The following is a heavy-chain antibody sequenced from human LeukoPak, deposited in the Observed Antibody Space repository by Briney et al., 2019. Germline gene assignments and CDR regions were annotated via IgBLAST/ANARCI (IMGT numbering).Heavy chain of an antibody. CDR1: GYTFTSYG. CDR2: ISGYNGHT. V-gene: IGHV1-18*01. CDR3: ARESQIRYYYDRSGYYYGAMDY. D-gene: IGHD3-22*01. J-gene: IGHJ4*02. Sequence: ASVKVSCKASGYTFTSYGISWVRQGPGQGLEWMGWISGYNGHTNYAEKRQGRGTMITDTSTSTAYMELRSLRSDDTAMFCCARESQIRYYYDRSGYYYGAMDYWGQGSLVTVSS.